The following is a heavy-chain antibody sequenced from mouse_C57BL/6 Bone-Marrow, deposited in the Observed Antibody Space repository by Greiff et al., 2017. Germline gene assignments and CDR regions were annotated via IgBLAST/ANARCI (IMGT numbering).Heavy chain of an antibody. D-gene: IGHD2-5*01. J-gene: IGHJ2*01. Sequence: QVQLQQSGAELARPGASVKLSCKASGYTFTSYGISWVKQRTGQGLEWIGEIYPRSGNTYYNEKFKGKATLTADKSSSTAYMELRSLTSEDSAVYFCAKKSYYSNYGVLFDDWGQGTTLTVSS. CDR1: GYTFTSYG. V-gene: IGHV1-81*01. CDR3: AKKSYYSNYGVLFDD. CDR2: IYPRSGNT.